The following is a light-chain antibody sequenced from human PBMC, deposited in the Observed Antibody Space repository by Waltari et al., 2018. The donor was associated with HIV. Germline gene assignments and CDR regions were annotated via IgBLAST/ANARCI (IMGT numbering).Light chain of an antibody. Sequence: HSALTQPASVSGSPGQSITISCTGPPSDFDTFNFVSWYQQSPGSAPKLIIFEVYSRPSGVSERFSGSKSGDTASLTISALRAEDEADYFCSSYSARGFVAFGGGTKVTVL. CDR2: EVY. CDR3: SSYSARGFVA. CDR1: PSDFDTFNF. V-gene: IGLV2-14*01. J-gene: IGLJ3*02.